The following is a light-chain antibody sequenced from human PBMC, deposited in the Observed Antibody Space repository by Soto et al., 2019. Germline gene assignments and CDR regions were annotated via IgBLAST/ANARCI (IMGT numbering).Light chain of an antibody. Sequence: QSALTQPASVSGSPGQSITISCTGTSSDVGSYNLVSWYQQHPGKAPKLMIYEVSKRPSGVSNRFSGSKSGNTASLTISGLQAEDEADYYCCSYAGSSTFVYVFGTGTKLIVL. CDR1: SSDVGSYNL. CDR3: CSYAGSSTFVYV. CDR2: EVS. J-gene: IGLJ1*01. V-gene: IGLV2-23*02.